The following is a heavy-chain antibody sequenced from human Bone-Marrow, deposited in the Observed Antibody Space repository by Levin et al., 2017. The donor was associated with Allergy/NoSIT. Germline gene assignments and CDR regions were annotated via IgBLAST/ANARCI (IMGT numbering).Heavy chain of an antibody. J-gene: IGHJ4*02. Sequence: GESLKISCAASGFTFSSYAMHWVRQAPGKGLEWVAVISYDGSNKYYADSVKGRFTISRDNSKNTLYLQMNSLRAEDTAVYYCARIYYGSGSQFEKNDYWGQGTLVTVSS. D-gene: IGHD3-10*01. V-gene: IGHV3-30-3*01. CDR3: ARIYYGSGSQFEKNDY. CDR1: GFTFSSYA. CDR2: ISYDGSNK.